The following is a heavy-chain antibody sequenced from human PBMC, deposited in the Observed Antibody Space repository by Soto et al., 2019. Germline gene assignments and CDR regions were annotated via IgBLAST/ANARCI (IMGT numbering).Heavy chain of an antibody. CDR3: ARAPLELPTGWFDP. V-gene: IGHV1-69*02. CDR2: IIPILGIA. D-gene: IGHD1-7*01. J-gene: IGHJ5*02. CDR1: GGTFSSYT. Sequence: QVQLVQSGAEVKKPGSSVKVSCKASGGTFSSYTISWVRQAPGQGLEWMGRIIPILGIANYAQKFQGRVTITADKSTSTAYMELSSLRSEDTAVYYCARAPLELPTGWFDPWGQGTLVTVSS.